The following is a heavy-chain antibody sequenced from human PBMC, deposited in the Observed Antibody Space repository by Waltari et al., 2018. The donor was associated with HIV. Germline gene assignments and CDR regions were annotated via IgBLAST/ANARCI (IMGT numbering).Heavy chain of an antibody. CDR1: GFSFSISG. CDR3: AKELRSGYSYYYYGMDV. D-gene: IGHD2-15*01. CDR2: IRYDGNTK. V-gene: IGHV3-30*02. Sequence: QGQLVESGGGVVQPGGSLRLSCAASGFSFSISGMHWVRQAPGKWLEWVTVIRYDGNTKYYADSVKGLFTISRDNSKNTLYLQMSSLRAEDTAVYYCAKELRSGYSYYYYGMDVWGQGTTVTVSS. J-gene: IGHJ6*02.